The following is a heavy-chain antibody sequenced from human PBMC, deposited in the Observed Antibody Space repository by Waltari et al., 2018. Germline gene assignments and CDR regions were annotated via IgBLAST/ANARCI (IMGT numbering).Heavy chain of an antibody. J-gene: IGHJ4*02. Sequence: EVQLVESGGGLVQPGGSLRLSCAASGFTFSSYAMHWVRQAPGKGLEDVSAISSNGGSTYYANSVKGRFTISRDNSKNTLYLQMGSLRAEDMAVYYCARTGYGYWGQGTLVTVSS. CDR2: ISSNGGST. CDR1: GFTFSSYA. D-gene: IGHD3-9*01. CDR3: ARTGYGY. V-gene: IGHV3-64*01.